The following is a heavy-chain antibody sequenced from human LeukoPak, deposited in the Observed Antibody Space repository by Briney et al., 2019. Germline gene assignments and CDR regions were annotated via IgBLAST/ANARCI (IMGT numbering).Heavy chain of an antibody. J-gene: IGHJ1*01. V-gene: IGHV1-69*04. CDR2: IIPVSGIV. D-gene: IGHD4-23*01. Sequence: SVKVSCKASGGTLSTYGITWVRQGPGQGLEWMGRIIPVSGIVKYRQKFQGRVTITADKSTSTAYMDLSGLGSEDTAVYYCATYPPDYSGDPQYFQRWGQGTLVTISS. CDR1: GGTLSTYG. CDR3: ATYPPDYSGDPQYFQR.